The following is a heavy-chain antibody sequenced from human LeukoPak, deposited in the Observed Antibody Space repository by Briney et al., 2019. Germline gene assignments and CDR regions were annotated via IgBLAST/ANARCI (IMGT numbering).Heavy chain of an antibody. D-gene: IGHD3-9*01. CDR1: GYTFTGYY. J-gene: IGHJ4*02. V-gene: IGHV1-2*02. CDR3: ARGGYYDILTGYYQIDY. Sequence: ASVKVSCKASGYTFTGYYMHWVRQAPGQGLEWMGWINPNSGGTNYAQKFQGRVTMTTDTSTSTAYMELRSLRSDDTAVYYCARGGYYDILTGYYQIDYWGQGTLVTVSS. CDR2: INPNSGGT.